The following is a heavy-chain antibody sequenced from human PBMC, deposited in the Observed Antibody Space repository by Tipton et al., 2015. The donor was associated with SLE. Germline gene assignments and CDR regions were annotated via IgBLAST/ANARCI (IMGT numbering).Heavy chain of an antibody. CDR2: IKQDGSEY. CDR1: GFIFSRHW. J-gene: IGHJ6*02. V-gene: IGHV3-7*01. D-gene: IGHD2-21*02. CDR3: AKDLTQYYYAMDV. Sequence: GSLRLSCAASGFIFSRHWMSWVRQAPGKGLEWVANIKQDGSEYYAVDSVKGRFTISRDNAKNSLYLQMNSLRAEDTAVYYCAKDLTQYYYAMDVWGQGTTVTVSS.